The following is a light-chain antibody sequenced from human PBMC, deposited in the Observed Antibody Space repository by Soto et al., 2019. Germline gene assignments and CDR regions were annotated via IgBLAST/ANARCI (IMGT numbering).Light chain of an antibody. CDR3: QQYNNWPPWT. J-gene: IGKJ1*01. CDR1: QSVSSN. CDR2: NVS. V-gene: IGKV3-15*01. Sequence: VVMTQSPATLSLSPGERATLSCRASQSVSSNLAWYQQKPGQAPRLVIYNVSTRATGIPARFSGSGSGTEFTLTINSLQSEDFAVYYCQQYNNWPPWTFGQGTKVDIK.